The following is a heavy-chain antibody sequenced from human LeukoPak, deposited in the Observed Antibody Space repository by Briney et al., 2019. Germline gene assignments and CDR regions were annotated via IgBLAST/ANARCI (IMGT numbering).Heavy chain of an antibody. D-gene: IGHD6-19*01. Sequence: PGGSLRLSCAASGFTFSSYNMNWVRQAPGKGLEWVSSISSSSSYIYYADSVKGRFTISRDNAKNSLYLQMNSLRAEDTAFYYCGRGDSSGWYFDYWGQGTLVTVSS. J-gene: IGHJ4*02. CDR3: GRGDSSGWYFDY. CDR2: ISSSSSYI. V-gene: IGHV3-21*04. CDR1: GFTFSSYN.